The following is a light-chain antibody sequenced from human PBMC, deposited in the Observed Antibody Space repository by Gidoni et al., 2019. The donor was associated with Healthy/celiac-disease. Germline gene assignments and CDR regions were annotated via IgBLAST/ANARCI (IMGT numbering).Light chain of an antibody. CDR2: GAS. CDR3: QQYGSSPPT. CDR1: QSVSSSY. Sequence: EIVLTQSPGTLSLSPGERATLSCRPSQSVSSSYLAWYQQKPGQAPRPLIYGASSRATGIPDRFSGSGSGTDFTLTISRLEPEDFAVYYCQQYGSSPPTFGQGTKVEIK. V-gene: IGKV3-20*01. J-gene: IGKJ1*01.